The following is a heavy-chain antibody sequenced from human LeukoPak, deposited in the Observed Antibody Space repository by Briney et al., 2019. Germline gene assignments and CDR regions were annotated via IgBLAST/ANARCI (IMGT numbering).Heavy chain of an antibody. D-gene: IGHD1-1*01. CDR2: THYSGST. Sequence: SETLSLTCSVSGGSISSCYWNWIRQTPGKGLQWIGYTHYSGSTNYNPSLKSRVSISVDTSKNQFSLKLSSVTAADTALYYCARGNAYNWRFDFWGQGTLVTVSS. J-gene: IGHJ4*02. CDR1: GGSISSCY. CDR3: ARGNAYNWRFDF. V-gene: IGHV4-59*01.